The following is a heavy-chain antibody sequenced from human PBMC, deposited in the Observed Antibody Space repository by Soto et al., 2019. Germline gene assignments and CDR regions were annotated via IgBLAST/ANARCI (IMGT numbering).Heavy chain of an antibody. CDR2: ISGSGGST. D-gene: IGHD3-10*01. CDR3: AKDLGTYGSGSSNWFDP. J-gene: IGHJ5*02. Sequence: GGSLRLSCAASGFTFSSYAMSWVRQAPGKGLEWVSAISGSGGSTYYADSVKGRFTISRDNSKNTLYLQMNSLRAEDTAVYYCAKDLGTYGSGSSNWFDPWGQGTLVTVSS. V-gene: IGHV3-23*01. CDR1: GFTFSSYA.